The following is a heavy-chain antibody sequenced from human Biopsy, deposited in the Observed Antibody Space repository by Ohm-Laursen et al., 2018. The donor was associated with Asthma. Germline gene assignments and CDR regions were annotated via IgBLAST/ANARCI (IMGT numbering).Heavy chain of an antibody. CDR1: GFTFRAHA. Sequence: SLRLSCAASGFTFRAHAMSWVRQAPGKGLEWVSTISGNSGITYYADSVKGRFTISGDYSKNTLYLQMHSLRAEDTAVYYCARGDSSNWSHYYFDYWGQGTLVTVSS. CDR2: ISGNSGIT. CDR3: ARGDSSNWSHYYFDY. D-gene: IGHD3-22*01. V-gene: IGHV3-23*01. J-gene: IGHJ4*02.